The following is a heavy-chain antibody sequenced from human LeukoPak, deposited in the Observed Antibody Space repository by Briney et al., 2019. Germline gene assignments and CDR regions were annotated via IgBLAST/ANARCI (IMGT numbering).Heavy chain of an antibody. CDR3: ARVRQWLVLSYFDY. CDR1: GGSFSGYY. D-gene: IGHD6-19*01. J-gene: IGHJ4*02. Sequence: SETLSLTCAVYGGSFSGYYWSWIRQPPGKGLEWIGEINHSGSTNYNPSLKSRVTISVDTSKNQFSLKLSSVTAADTAVYYCARVRQWLVLSYFDYWGQGTLVTVSS. V-gene: IGHV4-34*01. CDR2: INHSGST.